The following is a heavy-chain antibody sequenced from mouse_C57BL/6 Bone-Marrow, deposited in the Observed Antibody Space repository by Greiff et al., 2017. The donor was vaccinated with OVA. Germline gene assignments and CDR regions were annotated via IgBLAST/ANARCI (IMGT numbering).Heavy chain of an antibody. CDR2: IYPGDGDT. J-gene: IGHJ2*01. CDR3: AKFPYFDD. CDR1: GYAFSSSW. Sequence: QVQLKESGPELVKPGASVKISCKASGYAFSSSWMNWVKQRPGQGLEWIGRIYPGDGDTNYNGKFKGKATLTADKSSSTAYMQLSSLTSEDSAVYFCAKFPYFDDWGQGTTLTVSS. V-gene: IGHV1-82*01.